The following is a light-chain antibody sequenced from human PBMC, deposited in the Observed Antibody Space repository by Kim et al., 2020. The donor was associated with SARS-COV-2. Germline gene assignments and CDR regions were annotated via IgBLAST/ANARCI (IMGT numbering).Light chain of an antibody. Sequence: SLIPGESATLSCRASQSVSSSYLAWYQQKPGQAPRLLIYGASSRATGIPDRFSGSGSGTDFTLTISRLEPEDFAVYYCQQYGSSYTFGQGTKLEI. V-gene: IGKV3-20*01. J-gene: IGKJ2*01. CDR3: QQYGSSYT. CDR2: GAS. CDR1: QSVSSSY.